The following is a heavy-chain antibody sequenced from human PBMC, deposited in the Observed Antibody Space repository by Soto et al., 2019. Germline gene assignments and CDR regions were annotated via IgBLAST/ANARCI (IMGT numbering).Heavy chain of an antibody. CDR3: ARTYNWNGPDHFDY. CDR2: IKQGGSEE. J-gene: IGHJ4*02. D-gene: IGHD1-20*01. Sequence: PGGSPRLSCAASEFRFSEEWMSWLRQAPGKGLEWVANIKQGGSEEYYVDSVKGRFTISRDNAKNSLFLEMDILRADDTAVYYCARTYNWNGPDHFDYWGQGTVVTVAS. V-gene: IGHV3-7*01. CDR1: EFRFSEEW.